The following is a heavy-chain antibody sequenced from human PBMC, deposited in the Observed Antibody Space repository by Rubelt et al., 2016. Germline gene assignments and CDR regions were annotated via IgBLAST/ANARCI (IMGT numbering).Heavy chain of an antibody. J-gene: IGHJ1*01. CDR1: GFTFSNYA. V-gene: IGHV3-23*01. D-gene: IGHD6-19*01. Sequence: EVQLLESGGGLVQPGGSLRLSCAASGFTFSNYAVSWVRQAPGKGLEWVSSISGSGASTYYTDSVTGRVTISRDNSKNTLYLQMNSLRAEDTAIYYCAKDLGTSGWFDYFQHWGQGTLVTVSS. CDR3: AKDLGTSGWFDYFQH. CDR2: ISGSGAST.